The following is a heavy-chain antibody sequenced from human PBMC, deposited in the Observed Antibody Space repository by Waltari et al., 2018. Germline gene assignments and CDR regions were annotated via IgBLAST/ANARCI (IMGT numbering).Heavy chain of an antibody. CDR1: GYTFRHYW. J-gene: IGHJ5*02. Sequence: EVRLVQSGAEVKKPGESLTISCQASGYTFRHYWISWVRHLPGKGLEWMGKIAPADSETNYGPSFQGHVIISADKSSSTASLHWSSLKASDSATYYCARENYYDSSGFSVSWGQGTLVTVSS. CDR3: ARENYYDSSGFSVS. CDR2: IAPADSET. V-gene: IGHV5-10-1*03. D-gene: IGHD3-22*01.